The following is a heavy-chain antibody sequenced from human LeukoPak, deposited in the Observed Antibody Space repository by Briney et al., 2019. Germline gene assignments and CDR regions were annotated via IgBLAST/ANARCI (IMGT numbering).Heavy chain of an antibody. D-gene: IGHD5-18*01. CDR3: ASEGSYGPLDY. CDR2: ISSSSSYI. J-gene: IGHJ4*02. CDR1: GFTFSSYS. Sequence: GGSLRLPCAASGFTFSSYSMNWVRQAPGKGLEWVSSISSSSSYIYYADSVKGRFTISRDNAKNSLYLQMNSLRAEDTAVYYCASEGSYGPLDYWAREPWSPSPQ. V-gene: IGHV3-21*01.